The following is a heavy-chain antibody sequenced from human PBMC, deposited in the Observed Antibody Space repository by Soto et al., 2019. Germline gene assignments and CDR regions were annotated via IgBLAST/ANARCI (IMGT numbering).Heavy chain of an antibody. D-gene: IGHD3-22*01. CDR2: IWYDGSNK. CDR3: ARGGYYDTSGDYSTSYYCDY. J-gene: IGHJ4*02. CDR1: GFTFSSYG. V-gene: IGHV3-33*01. Sequence: QVQLVESGGGVVQPGRSLRLSCEASGFTFSSYGMHWVRQAPGKGLEWVAVIWYDGSNKYYADSVKGRFTISRDNSKNTLYLQMNSLRAEDTSVYHCARGGYYDTSGDYSTSYYCDYCGQGTLVTVSS.